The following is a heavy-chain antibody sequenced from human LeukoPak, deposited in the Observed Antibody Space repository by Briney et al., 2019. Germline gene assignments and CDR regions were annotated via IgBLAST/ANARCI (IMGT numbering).Heavy chain of an antibody. CDR1: GGSFSGYY. D-gene: IGHD6-19*01. CDR3: ARLRGWLSSGWYYYFDY. V-gene: IGHV4-34*01. Sequence: SETLSLTCAVYGGSFSGYYWSWIRQPPGKGLEWIGEINHSGSTNYNPSLKSRVTISVDTSKNQFSLKLSSVTAAGTAVYYCARLRGWLSSGWYYYFDYWGQGTLVTVSS. J-gene: IGHJ4*02. CDR2: INHSGST.